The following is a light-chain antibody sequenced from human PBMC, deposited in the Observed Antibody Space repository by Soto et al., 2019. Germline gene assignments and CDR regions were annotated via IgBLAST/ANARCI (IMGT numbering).Light chain of an antibody. V-gene: IGKV1-17*01. J-gene: IGKJ5*01. CDR1: QAIKDH. Sequence: DIQMTQSPSSLSASVGDRVTITCRASQAIKDHLGWYQQKPGKAPQRLIYGASTLHSGVPSRFSGSGSGTEFTLTISSLQPEDFATYYCLQHNTYPITFGQGTRLDMK. CDR3: LQHNTYPIT. CDR2: GAS.